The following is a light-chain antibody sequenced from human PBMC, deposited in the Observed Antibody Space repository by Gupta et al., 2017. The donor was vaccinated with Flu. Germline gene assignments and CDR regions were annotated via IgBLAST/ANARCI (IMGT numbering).Light chain of an antibody. Sequence: QSALTQPRSVSGSPGQSVTISCTGTSSDVGGYNYVSWYQQYSGKAPELMIYDVSKRPSGVPDRFSGSKSGNTASLTISGLQAEDEADYYCCSYAGSYTWVFGGGTKLTVL. CDR2: DVS. CDR1: SSDVGGYNY. J-gene: IGLJ3*02. V-gene: IGLV2-11*01. CDR3: CSYAGSYTWV.